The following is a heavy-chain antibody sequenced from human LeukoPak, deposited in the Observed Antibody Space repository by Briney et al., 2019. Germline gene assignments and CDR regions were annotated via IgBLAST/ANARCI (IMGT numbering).Heavy chain of an antibody. Sequence: GGSLRLSCAASGFTFSQYSINWVRQAPGKGLEWVSHLRYTGETFYADSVKGRFTISRDNSRNTLYLQMSNLRADDTAMYYCSRDRSRGYSFTWGQGTLVTVSS. J-gene: IGHJ5*02. CDR1: GFTFSQYS. CDR2: LRYTGET. CDR3: SRDRSRGYSFT. D-gene: IGHD5-12*01. V-gene: IGHV3-48*01.